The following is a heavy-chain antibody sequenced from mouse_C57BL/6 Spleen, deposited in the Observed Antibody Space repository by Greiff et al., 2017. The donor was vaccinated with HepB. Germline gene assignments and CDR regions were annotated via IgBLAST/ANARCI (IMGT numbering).Heavy chain of an antibody. J-gene: IGHJ3*01. Sequence: QVQLQQSGAELVRPGASVTLSCKASGYTFTDYEMHWVKQAPVPGLEWIGAIDPETGGTAYNQKFKGKAILTADKSSSTSYMELRSLTSEDSAVYYCTRSGYYGSSTWFAYWGQGTLVTVSA. CDR1: GYTFTDYE. CDR2: IDPETGGT. V-gene: IGHV1-15*01. D-gene: IGHD1-1*01. CDR3: TRSGYYGSSTWFAY.